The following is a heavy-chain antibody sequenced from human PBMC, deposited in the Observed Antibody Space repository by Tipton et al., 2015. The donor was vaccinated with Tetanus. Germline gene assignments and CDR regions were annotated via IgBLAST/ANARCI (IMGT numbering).Heavy chain of an antibody. CDR2: IHYSGGT. J-gene: IGHJ4*02. D-gene: IGHD1-14*01. V-gene: IGHV4-59*01. CDR3: ARETPGAGHFDY. CDR1: GGSISGYY. Sequence: TLSLTCTVSGGSISGYYWNWIRQLPGKGLEWIGYIHYSGGTNYNPSLTSAVTTSVDTAKNHFSLTVNSATAADTAVYYCARETPGAGHFDYWGQGTPVTVSS.